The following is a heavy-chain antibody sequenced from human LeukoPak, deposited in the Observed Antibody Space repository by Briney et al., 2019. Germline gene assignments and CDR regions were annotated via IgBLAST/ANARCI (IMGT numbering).Heavy chain of an antibody. CDR3: ARLYSSGPDY. CDR1: GFTLRSYW. V-gene: IGHV3-7*01. J-gene: IGHJ4*02. D-gene: IGHD6-19*01. Sequence: GGSLRLSCEVSGFTLRSYWMTWVRQAPGKGLEWVASIKEDGSEKYYVDSVKGRFTISRDNSKNTLYLQMNSLRAEDTAVYYCARLYSSGPDYWGQGTLVTVSS. CDR2: IKEDGSEK.